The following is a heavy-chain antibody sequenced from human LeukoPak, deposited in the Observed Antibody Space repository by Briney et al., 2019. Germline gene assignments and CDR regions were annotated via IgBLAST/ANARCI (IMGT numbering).Heavy chain of an antibody. D-gene: IGHD4/OR15-4a*01. Sequence: GGSLRLACEASGFDFRNYYMSWVRQAPGEWLELLANIKYDGTYTNYKDSVKGRLTLSRDNAKNSFYLQMNSTRAEDTPVYYCTRDEGANVATYRFDFWGRGTLVTVYS. V-gene: IGHV3-7*01. CDR3: TRDEGANVATYRFDF. CDR1: GFDFRNYY. CDR2: IKYDGTYT. J-gene: IGHJ4*02.